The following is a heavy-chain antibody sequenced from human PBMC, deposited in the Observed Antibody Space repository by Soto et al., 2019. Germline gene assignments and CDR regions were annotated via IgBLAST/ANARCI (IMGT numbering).Heavy chain of an antibody. CDR2: IYYSGST. CDR3: ARFPGSGWFTHSFDY. J-gene: IGHJ4*02. D-gene: IGHD6-19*01. CDR1: GGSISSGGYY. V-gene: IGHV4-31*03. Sequence: SETLSLTCTVSGGSISSGGYYWSWIRQHPGKGLEWIGYIYYSGSTYYNPSLKSRVTISVDTSKNQFSLKLSSVTAADTAVHYCARFPGSGWFTHSFDYWGQGTLVTVSS.